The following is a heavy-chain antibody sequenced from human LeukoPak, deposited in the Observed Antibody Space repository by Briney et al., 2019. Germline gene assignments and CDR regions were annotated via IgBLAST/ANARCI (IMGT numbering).Heavy chain of an antibody. CDR2: IYYSGST. CDR1: GDSTSSDRYY. J-gene: IGHJ4*02. V-gene: IGHV4-39*01. D-gene: IGHD1-26*01. CDR3: ARGRPYSGGYHLDY. Sequence: SETLSLTCTVSGDSTSSDRYYGGWVRQPPGKGLEWIGNIYYSGSTYYNPSLKSRATMSVDTSKNQFFLKLDSVTAADTAVYYCARGRPYSGGYHLDYWGQGTLVTVSA.